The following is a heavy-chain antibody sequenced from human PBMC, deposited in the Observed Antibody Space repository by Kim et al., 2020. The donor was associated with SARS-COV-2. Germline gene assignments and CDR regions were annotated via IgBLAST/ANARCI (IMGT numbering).Heavy chain of an antibody. J-gene: IGHJ6*02. CDR1: GFSMSDYW. CDR3: ARGAFYSGMGV. V-gene: IGHV3-74*01. Sequence: GGSLRLSCVASGFSMSDYWLNWVRQAPGKGLVWVARVSGDGSTTHYADSVKGRFAIFRDDAKNTLYLAINSLGADDTARYYCARGAFYSGMGVWGQGTTVTVSS. CDR2: VSGDGSTT.